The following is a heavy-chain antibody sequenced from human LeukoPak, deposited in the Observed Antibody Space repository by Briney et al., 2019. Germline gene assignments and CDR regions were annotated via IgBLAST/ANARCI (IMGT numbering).Heavy chain of an antibody. CDR2: ISSDGSVK. CDR3: AKDRIAAAGMGALVF. CDR1: GFTFSSYG. Sequence: GGSLRLSCAASGFTFSSYGMHWVRQAPGKGLEWVAAISSDGSVKYYADSVKGRFTISRDNSKNTLYLQMNSLRAEDTAVYYCAKDRIAAAGMGALVFRGQGTLVTVSS. V-gene: IGHV3-30*18. D-gene: IGHD6-13*01. J-gene: IGHJ4*02.